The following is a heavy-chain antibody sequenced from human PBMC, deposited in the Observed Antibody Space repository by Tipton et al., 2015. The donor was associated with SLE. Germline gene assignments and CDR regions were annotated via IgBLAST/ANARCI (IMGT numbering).Heavy chain of an antibody. CDR1: GFTFSSYS. CDR2: ISSSSSYI. J-gene: IGHJ6*02. V-gene: IGHV3-21*04. CDR3: ASPTIFGVVPYYYYGMDV. Sequence: SLRLSCAASGFTFSSYSMNWVRQAPGKGLEWVSSISSSSSYIYYADSVKGRFTISRDDAKNSLYLQMNSLRAEDTAVYYCASPTIFGVVPYYYYGMDVWGQGTTVTVSS. D-gene: IGHD3-3*01.